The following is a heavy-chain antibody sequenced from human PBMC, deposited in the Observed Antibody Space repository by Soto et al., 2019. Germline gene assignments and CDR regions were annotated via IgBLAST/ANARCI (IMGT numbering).Heavy chain of an antibody. CDR2: ISTSGDTI. CDR3: AKDLGFSRSSWFDP. CDR1: GFIFRDYF. V-gene: IGHV3-11*01. Sequence: QVKLVESGGGLVKPGGSLRLSCAASGFIFRDYFMSWFRQAPGKGLEWLSYISTSGDTIEYTDSVQGRFTMSRDNARNLVYLQMNSLRVDDTAVYYCAKDLGFSRSSWFDPWGQGTLVTVSS. D-gene: IGHD6-6*01. J-gene: IGHJ5*02.